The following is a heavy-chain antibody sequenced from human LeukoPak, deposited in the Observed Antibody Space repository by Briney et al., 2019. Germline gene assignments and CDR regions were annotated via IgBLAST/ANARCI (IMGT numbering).Heavy chain of an antibody. CDR2: ISTYDGNT. J-gene: IGHJ4*02. D-gene: IGHD1-14*01. CDR1: GYTFTWYG. CDR3: ARDNNRSFKFSSFDY. V-gene: IGHV1-18*01. Sequence: GASVKVSCKASGYTFTWYGISWVRQAPGQGLEWMGWISTYDGNTNYAQKLQGRLTMTGDTSTSTAYMELRSLRSDDTAVYYCARDNNRSFKFSSFDYWGQGTLVTVSS.